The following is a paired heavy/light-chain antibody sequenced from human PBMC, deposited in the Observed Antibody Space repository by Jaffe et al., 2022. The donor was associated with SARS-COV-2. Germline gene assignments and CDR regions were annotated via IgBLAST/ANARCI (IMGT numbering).Light chain of an antibody. V-gene: IGLV3-9*01. CDR3: QVSDSNTVV. CDR1: NIGSKN. Sequence: SYEVTQALSVSVALGQTARITCGGNNIGSKNVHWYQKRPGQAPVLVIYRDTKRPSGIPERISGSNSGNTAALTISRAQGGDEADYYCQVSDSNTVVFGGGTKLTVL. J-gene: IGLJ3*02. CDR2: RDT.
Heavy chain of an antibody. Sequence: QLHLQESGPGLAKPSETLSLTCTVSGDSVRNIGYYWGWIRQSPGKGLEWIGNIYYSGATYNPSLESRVTISEDTSKNQISLKLISVTAADSATYYCAGSTVTTTFDQWGQGTLVTVSS. D-gene: IGHD4-4*01. V-gene: IGHV4-39*01. CDR3: AGSTVTTTFDQ. J-gene: IGHJ4*02. CDR2: IYYSGAT. CDR1: GDSVRNIGYY.